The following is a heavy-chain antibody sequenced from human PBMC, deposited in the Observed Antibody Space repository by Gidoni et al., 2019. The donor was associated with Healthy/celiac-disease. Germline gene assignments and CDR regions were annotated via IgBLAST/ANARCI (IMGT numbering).Heavy chain of an antibody. CDR2: IIPIFGTA. Sequence: QVQLVQSGAEVKKPGSSVKVSCKASGGTFSSYAISWVRQAPGQGLEWRGGIIPIFGTANYAQKFQGRVTITADESTSTAYMELSSLRSEDTAVYYCARLYCSGGSCYSNWCDPWGQGTLVTVSS. CDR3: ARLYCSGGSCYSNWCDP. V-gene: IGHV1-69*01. CDR1: GGTFSSYA. D-gene: IGHD2-15*01. J-gene: IGHJ5*02.